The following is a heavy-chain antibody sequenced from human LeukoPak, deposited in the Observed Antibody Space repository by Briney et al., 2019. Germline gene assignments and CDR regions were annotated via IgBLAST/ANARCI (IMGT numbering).Heavy chain of an antibody. CDR3: AAEGILDRIAAAGYWYFDL. Sequence: TSVKVSCKASGFTFSSSAVQWVRHARGQRLERIGWIVVGSGHTNYAQKFQERVTITRDMSTSTAYMELSSLRFEDTAVYYCAAEGILDRIAAAGYWYFDLWGRGTLVTVSS. J-gene: IGHJ2*01. CDR2: IVVGSGHT. D-gene: IGHD6-13*01. V-gene: IGHV1-58*01. CDR1: GFTFSSSA.